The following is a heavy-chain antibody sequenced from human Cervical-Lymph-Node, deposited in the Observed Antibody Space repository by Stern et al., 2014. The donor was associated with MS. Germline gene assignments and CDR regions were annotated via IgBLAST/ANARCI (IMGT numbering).Heavy chain of an antibody. CDR1: GFSLTTTRMC. CDR2: LDWDGDK. Sequence: QVTLKESGPALVKPTQPLTLTCTFSGFSLTTTRMCLSWTRQPPGKALEWLALLDWDGDKYYSTALKTRLTISKDTSKNQVVLTMTNMAPLDTAAYFCVRAREGYYFDYWGQGIPVTVSS. D-gene: IGHD2-21*01. CDR3: VRAREGYYFDY. V-gene: IGHV2-70*01. J-gene: IGHJ4*02.